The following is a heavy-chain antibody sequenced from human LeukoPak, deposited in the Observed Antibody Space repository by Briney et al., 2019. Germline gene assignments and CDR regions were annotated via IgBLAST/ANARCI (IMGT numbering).Heavy chain of an antibody. D-gene: IGHD3-16*01. V-gene: IGHV1-69*05. CDR1: GGTFSSYA. CDR2: IIPIFGTA. Sequence: SVKVSCKASGGTFSSYAISWVRQAPGQGLEWMGGIIPIFGTANYAQKFQGRVTITTDESTSTAYMELSSLRSEDTAVYYCARTPGGFGGANVGGYWGQGALVTVSS. J-gene: IGHJ4*02. CDR3: ARTPGGFGGANVGGY.